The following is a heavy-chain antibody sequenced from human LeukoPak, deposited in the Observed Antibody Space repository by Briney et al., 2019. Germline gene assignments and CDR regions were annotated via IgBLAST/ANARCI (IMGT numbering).Heavy chain of an antibody. CDR2: IYYSGST. V-gene: IGHV4-30-4*01. J-gene: IGHJ3*02. Sequence: ASETPSLTCTVSGGSISSGDYYWSWIRQPPGKGLEWIGYIYYSGSTYYNPSLKSRVTISVDTSKNQFSLKLSSVTAADTAVYYCARGSISLGDAFDIWGQGTMVTVSS. CDR3: ARGSISLGDAFDI. CDR1: GGSISSGDYY.